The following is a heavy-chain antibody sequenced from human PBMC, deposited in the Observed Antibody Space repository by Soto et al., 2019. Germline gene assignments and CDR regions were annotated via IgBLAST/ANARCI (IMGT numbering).Heavy chain of an antibody. CDR2: ISSSSSYI. V-gene: IGHV3-21*01. J-gene: IGHJ4*02. D-gene: IGHD4-17*01. CDR3: ARDSGDYGDMGNFDD. CDR1: GFTFSSDS. Sequence: EVQLVESGGGLVKPGGSLRLSCAASGFTFSSDSMNWVLQAPGKGLELVSSISSSSSYIYYADSLKGRFTISRDNAKNSLYLQMNSLRAEDTAVYYCARDSGDYGDMGNFDDWGQGTMVPVSS.